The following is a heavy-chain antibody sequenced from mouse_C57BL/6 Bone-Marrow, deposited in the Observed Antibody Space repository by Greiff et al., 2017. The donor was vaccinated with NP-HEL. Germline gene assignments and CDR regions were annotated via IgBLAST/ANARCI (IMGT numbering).Heavy chain of an antibody. CDR1: GFTFSDYG. Sequence: EVHLVESGGGLVKPGGSLKLSCAASGFTFSDYGMHWVRQAPEKGLEWVAYISSGSSTIYYADTVKGRFTISRDNAKNTLVLQMTSLRSEDTAMYYCARRSNYVNYAMGYWGQGTSVTVSS. CDR2: ISSGSSTI. CDR3: ARRSNYVNYAMGY. J-gene: IGHJ4*01. V-gene: IGHV5-17*01. D-gene: IGHD2-5*01.